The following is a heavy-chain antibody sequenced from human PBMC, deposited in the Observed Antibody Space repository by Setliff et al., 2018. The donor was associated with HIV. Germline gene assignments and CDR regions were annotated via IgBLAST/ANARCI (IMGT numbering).Heavy chain of an antibody. CDR3: ATLRINRDGSPGKAFDY. D-gene: IGHD5-12*01. CDR2: IIPVLGLS. Sequence: ASVKVSCKASGDTFSSYAISWVRQAPGQGLEWMGGIIPVLGLSYYAQNFQGRVTITADEATSTAYMEMSSLRSEDTAVYYCATLRINRDGSPGKAFDYWGQGTLVTVSS. CDR1: GDTFSSYA. J-gene: IGHJ4*02. V-gene: IGHV1-69*10.